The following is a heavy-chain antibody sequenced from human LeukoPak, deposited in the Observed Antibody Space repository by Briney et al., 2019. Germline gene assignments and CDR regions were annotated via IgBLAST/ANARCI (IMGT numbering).Heavy chain of an antibody. Sequence: PSETLSLTCTVSGGSISSSSYYWGWIRQPPGKGLEWIGSIYYSGSTYYNPSLKSRVTISVDTSKNQFSLKLSSVTAADTAVYYCARIPWYYYDSSGSNLTPYFDYWGQGTLVTVSS. D-gene: IGHD3-22*01. CDR3: ARIPWYYYDSSGSNLTPYFDY. CDR1: GGSISSSSYY. V-gene: IGHV4-39*01. CDR2: IYYSGST. J-gene: IGHJ4*02.